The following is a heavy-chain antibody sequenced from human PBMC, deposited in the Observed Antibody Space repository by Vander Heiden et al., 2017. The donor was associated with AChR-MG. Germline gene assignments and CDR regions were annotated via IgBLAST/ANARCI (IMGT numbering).Heavy chain of an antibody. J-gene: IGHJ4*02. CDR1: GGSISSYY. CDR3: ARGRWWLAEWDY. Sequence: VQLQESGPGLVTPSETLSPTCTFSGGSISSYYWRCIRQPPGKGLKWIGDIDYSGSTNDNPSLKSRVTISVDTSKNQFSLKLSSVTAADTAVYYWARGRWWLAEWDYWGKGTLVTVSS. D-gene: IGHD2-15*01. CDR2: IDYSGST. V-gene: IGHV4-59*01.